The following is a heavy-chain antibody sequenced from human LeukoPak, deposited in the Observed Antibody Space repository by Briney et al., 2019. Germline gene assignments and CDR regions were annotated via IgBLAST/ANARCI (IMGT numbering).Heavy chain of an antibody. CDR2: INPNSGGT. CDR3: ARAFYDSSGYYPYYYYYYMDV. V-gene: IGHV1-2*02. J-gene: IGHJ6*03. Sequence: ASVKVSFKASGYTFTGYYMHWVRQAPGQGLEWMGWINPNSGGTNYAQKFQGRVTMTRDTAISTAYMELSRLRSDDTAVYYCARAFYDSSGYYPYYYYYYMDVWGKGTTVTVS. CDR1: GYTFTGYY. D-gene: IGHD3-22*01.